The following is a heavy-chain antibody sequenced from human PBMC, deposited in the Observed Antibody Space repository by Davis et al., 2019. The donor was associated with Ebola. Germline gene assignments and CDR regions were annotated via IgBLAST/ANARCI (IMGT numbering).Heavy chain of an antibody. D-gene: IGHD1-14*01. CDR2: ISSSSSTI. CDR3: AKNGEPKYYYFGMDV. Sequence: GESLKISCAASGFTFSSYSMNWVRQAPGKGLEWVSYISSSSSTIYYADSVKGRFTISRDNAKNTLFLQMNSLTAEDTAVYYCAKNGEPKYYYFGMDVWGQGTTVTVSS. V-gene: IGHV3-48*01. CDR1: GFTFSSYS. J-gene: IGHJ6*02.